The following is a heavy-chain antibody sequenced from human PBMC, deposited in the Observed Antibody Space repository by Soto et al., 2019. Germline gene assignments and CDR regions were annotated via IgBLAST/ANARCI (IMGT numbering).Heavy chain of an antibody. J-gene: IGHJ4*02. Sequence: GGSLRLSCAASGFTFSNAWMSWVRQAPGKGLEWVGRIKSKTDGGTTDYAAPVKGRFTISRDDSKNTLYLQMNSLKTEDTAVYYCARPVIPTRSSDYNDPLDYCGQGTLVTVSS. D-gene: IGHD3-3*01. CDR3: ARPVIPTRSSDYNDPLDY. CDR1: GFTFSNAW. V-gene: IGHV3-15*01. CDR2: IKSKTDGGTT.